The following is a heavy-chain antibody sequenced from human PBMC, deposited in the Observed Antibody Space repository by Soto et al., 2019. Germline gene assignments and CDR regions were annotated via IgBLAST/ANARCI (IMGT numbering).Heavy chain of an antibody. CDR2: ISSSSSTI. J-gene: IGHJ4*02. CDR3: ARKGINYDFWSGYFDY. V-gene: IGHV3-48*02. Sequence: EVQLVESGGGLVQPGGSLRLSCAASGFTFSSYSMNWVRQAPGKGLEWASYISSSSSTIYYADSVKGRFTISRDNAKNSLYLQMNSLRDEDTAVYYCARKGINYDFWSGYFDYWGQGTLVTVSS. D-gene: IGHD3-3*01. CDR1: GFTFSSYS.